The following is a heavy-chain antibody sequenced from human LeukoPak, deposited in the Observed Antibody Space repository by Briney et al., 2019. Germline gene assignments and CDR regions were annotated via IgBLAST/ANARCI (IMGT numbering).Heavy chain of an antibody. V-gene: IGHV3-30*18. CDR1: GFTFSRNG. J-gene: IGHJ4*02. CDR3: AKSGSGGFSSGWMDY. D-gene: IGHD6-19*01. Sequence: GRSLRLSCAASGFTFSRNGMYWVRQAPGKGLEWVAVISYDGSNKYYGDSVKGRFTISRDNSKNTLYLQMNSLRPGDTAVYYCAKSGSGGFSSGWMDYWGQGTLVTVSS. CDR2: ISYDGSNK.